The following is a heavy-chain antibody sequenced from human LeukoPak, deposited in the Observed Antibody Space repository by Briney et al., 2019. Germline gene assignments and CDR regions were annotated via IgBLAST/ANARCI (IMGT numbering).Heavy chain of an antibody. V-gene: IGHV3-21*04. CDR1: GFAFSSYS. Sequence: GGSLRLSCAASGFAFSSYSMNWVRQAPGKGLEWVSSISGSSYYIYYADSVKGRFTISRDSAKNSLYLQMNSLRAEDTALYHCARTTVVTSALDYWGQGVLVTVSS. CDR3: ARTTVVTSALDY. D-gene: IGHD4-23*01. CDR2: ISGSSYYI. J-gene: IGHJ4*02.